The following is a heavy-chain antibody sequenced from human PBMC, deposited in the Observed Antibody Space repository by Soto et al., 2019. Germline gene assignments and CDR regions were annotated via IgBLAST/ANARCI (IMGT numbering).Heavy chain of an antibody. V-gene: IGHV4-59*01. CDR3: ARAHAPTLPFDF. Sequence: KTSETLSLTCSVSGGSMRNVYWSWIRQSPGKGLEWIGFIFHSGNAKYNPSLQSRASMSIDTSKNQFSPSLESVTAADTAVYFCARAHAPTLPFDFWGQGTLVTVSS. CDR1: GGSMRNVY. CDR2: IFHSGNA. D-gene: IGHD2-15*01. J-gene: IGHJ4*02.